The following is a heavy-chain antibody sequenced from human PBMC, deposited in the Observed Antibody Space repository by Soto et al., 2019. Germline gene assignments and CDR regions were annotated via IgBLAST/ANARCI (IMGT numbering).Heavy chain of an antibody. J-gene: IGHJ3*02. Sequence: SETLSLTCTVSGGSISSGGYYWSWIRQHPGKGLEWIGYIYYSGSTYYNPSLKSRVTISVDTSKNQFSLKLSSVTAADTAVYYCARPLSYGSGDAFDIWGQGTMVTVSS. V-gene: IGHV4-31*03. CDR3: ARPLSYGSGDAFDI. D-gene: IGHD3-10*01. CDR2: IYYSGST. CDR1: GGSISSGGYY.